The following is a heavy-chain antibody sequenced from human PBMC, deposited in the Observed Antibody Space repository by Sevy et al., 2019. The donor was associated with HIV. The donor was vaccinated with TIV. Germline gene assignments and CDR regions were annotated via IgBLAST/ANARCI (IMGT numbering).Heavy chain of an antibody. J-gene: IGHJ4*02. Sequence: ASVKVSCKASGYTFTSYYMHWVRQAPGQGLEGMGIINPSGGSKSYAQKFQGRVTMTRDTSTSTVYMELSSLRSEDTAVYYCARDRTRAVVSLDYWGQGTLVTVSS. CDR3: ARDRTRAVVSLDY. CDR1: GYTFTSYY. CDR2: INPSGGSK. V-gene: IGHV1-46*01. D-gene: IGHD2-8*02.